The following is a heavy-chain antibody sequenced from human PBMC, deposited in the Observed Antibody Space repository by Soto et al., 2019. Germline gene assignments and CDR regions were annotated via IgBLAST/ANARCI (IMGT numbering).Heavy chain of an antibody. Sequence: ASVKVSCKASGYTFTSYYMHWVRQAPGQGLEWMGIINPSGGSTSYAQKFQGRVTMTRDTSTSTVYMGLSSLRSEDTAVYYCARDQPPGGYCSGGSCYGEGYYYYGMDVWGQGTTVTVSS. V-gene: IGHV1-46*01. J-gene: IGHJ6*02. CDR2: INPSGGST. D-gene: IGHD2-15*01. CDR3: ARDQPPGGYCSGGSCYGEGYYYYGMDV. CDR1: GYTFTSYY.